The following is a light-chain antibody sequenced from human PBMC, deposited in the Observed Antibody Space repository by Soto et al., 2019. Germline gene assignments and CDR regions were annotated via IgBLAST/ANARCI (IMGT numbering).Light chain of an antibody. CDR2: STS. Sequence: QSVLTQPPSASGTPGQIVAISCSGSSSNIGSNTVTWYQQLPGTATTLLIYSTSQRSSGVPGRFSGSKSGASASLSISGLQSEDEADYYCAAWDDRLDVYVFGTGTKLTVL. CDR1: SSNIGSNT. V-gene: IGLV1-44*01. J-gene: IGLJ1*01. CDR3: AAWDDRLDVYV.